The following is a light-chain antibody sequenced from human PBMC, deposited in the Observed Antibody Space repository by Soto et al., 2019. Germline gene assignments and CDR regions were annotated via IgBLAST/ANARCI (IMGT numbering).Light chain of an antibody. J-gene: IGKJ1*01. CDR1: QSVSSN. V-gene: IGKV3-15*01. CDR2: GAS. CDR3: QQYNNWPQT. Sequence: EIAMTQSPVTLSVSAGEKAPLSCRARQSVSSNLAWYQQKPGQAPRLLIYGASTRTTGIPARFSGSGSGTEFTLTICSLQSEDFGVYYCQQYNNWPQTFGQGTKV.